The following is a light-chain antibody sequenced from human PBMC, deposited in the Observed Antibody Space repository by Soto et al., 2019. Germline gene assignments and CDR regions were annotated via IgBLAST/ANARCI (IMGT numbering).Light chain of an antibody. CDR2: KAS. V-gene: IGKV1-5*03. J-gene: IGKJ2*01. CDR1: QSISSW. Sequence: DIQMTQSPSTLSASVGDRVTITCRVSQSISSWLAWYQQKPGTAPKILIYKASNLESGVPSRFSGSGSGTEFTLTISSLQPDDYATYFCQQYSTSSRTFGQGTKLEI. CDR3: QQYSTSSRT.